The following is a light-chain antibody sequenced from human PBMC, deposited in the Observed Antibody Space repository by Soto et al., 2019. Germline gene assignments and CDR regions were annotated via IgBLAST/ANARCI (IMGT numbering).Light chain of an antibody. J-gene: IGKJ1*01. CDR1: QSVSDY. Sequence: DIQMTQSPSSLSVSVGDRVIITCRASQSVSDYLNWYQQKPGEAPKLLIYGTSSLKYGVPSRFSGSGLGTDFTLTISSLQPEYFATYYCQQSYQNPRTFGQGTRVEV. CDR2: GTS. CDR3: QQSYQNPRT. V-gene: IGKV1-39*01.